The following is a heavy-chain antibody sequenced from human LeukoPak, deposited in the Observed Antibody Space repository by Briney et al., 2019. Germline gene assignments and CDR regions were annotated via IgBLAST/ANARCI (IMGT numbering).Heavy chain of an antibody. J-gene: IGHJ4*02. CDR1: GYTFTSYG. CDR2: ISTDNGKT. CDR3: ARVNIGGWYSLLGY. V-gene: IGHV1-18*01. Sequence: ASVTVSCKASGYTFTSYGISWVRQAPGQGLEWMGWISTDNGKTNYAQKLQGRVTLTTDTSTSTAYLELRSLRSDDTAVYFCARVNIGGWYSLLGYWGQGTLVTVSS. D-gene: IGHD6-19*01.